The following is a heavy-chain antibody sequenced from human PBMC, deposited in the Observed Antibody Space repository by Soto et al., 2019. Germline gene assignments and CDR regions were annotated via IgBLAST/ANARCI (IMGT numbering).Heavy chain of an antibody. CDR3: ARSLDY. CDR2: IYYSGST. CDR1: GGSISSSSYY. Sequence: QLQLQESGPGLVKPSETLSLTCTVSGGSISSSSYYWGWIRQPPGKGLVWVGSIYYSGSTYYNPSLKSRVTISIDTSKNQFSLKLSSVTAADTAVYYCARSLDYWGQGTLVTVSS. V-gene: IGHV4-39*01. J-gene: IGHJ4*02.